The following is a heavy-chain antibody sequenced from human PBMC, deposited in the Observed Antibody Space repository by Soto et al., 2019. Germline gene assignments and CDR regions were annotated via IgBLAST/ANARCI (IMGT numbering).Heavy chain of an antibody. D-gene: IGHD3-22*01. Sequence: SETLSLTCTVSGGSISSGGYYWSWIRQHPGKGLEWIGYIYYSGSTYYNPSLKSRVTISVDTSKNQFSLKLSSVTAADTAVYYCARVQWLSGNWFDPWGQGTLVTVSS. V-gene: IGHV4-31*03. J-gene: IGHJ5*02. CDR2: IYYSGST. CDR1: GGSISSGGYY. CDR3: ARVQWLSGNWFDP.